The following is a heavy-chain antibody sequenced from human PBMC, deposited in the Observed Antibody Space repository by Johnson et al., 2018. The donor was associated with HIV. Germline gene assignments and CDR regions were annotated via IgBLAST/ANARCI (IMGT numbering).Heavy chain of an antibody. D-gene: IGHD6-6*01. CDR1: GFTFSDYN. V-gene: IGHV3-11*04. CDR3: ARVASIALRPDAFDI. J-gene: IGHJ3*02. CDR2: ISRSGTTI. Sequence: QVQLVESGGGLVKPGGSLRLSCATSGFTFSDYNMNWIRQAPGKGLEWLSYISRSGTTIYYADSVKGRFTISRDNSKNTLYLQMNSLRADDTAVYYCARVASIALRPDAFDIWGQGTMVTVSS.